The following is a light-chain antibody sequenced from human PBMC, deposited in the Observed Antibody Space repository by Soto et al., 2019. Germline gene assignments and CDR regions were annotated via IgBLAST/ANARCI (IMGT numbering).Light chain of an antibody. CDR2: DAS. CDR1: QSVSNN. CDR3: QQYNNWPPWT. Sequence: ILMTQSPATLSVSPGERATLSCRASQSVSNNLAWYQQKPGQATRLLIYDASTRATGIPARFSGSGSGTEFTLPISGLQSEDFAVYYCQQYNNWPPWTFGQGTKVEIK. V-gene: IGKV3-15*01. J-gene: IGKJ1*01.